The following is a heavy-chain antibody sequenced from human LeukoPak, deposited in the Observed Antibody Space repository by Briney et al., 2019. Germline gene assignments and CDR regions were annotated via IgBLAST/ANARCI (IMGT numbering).Heavy chain of an antibody. Sequence: GGSLRLSCAASGFTFSSYGMSWVRQAPGEGLEWVSSISGSGGSTYYVDSVKGRFTISRDNSKNTLYLQMNSLRAEDTAVYYCARDPQDSSSWYFDYWGQGTLVTVSS. CDR3: ARDPQDSSSWYFDY. J-gene: IGHJ4*02. CDR2: ISGSGGST. D-gene: IGHD6-13*01. CDR1: GFTFSSYG. V-gene: IGHV3-23*01.